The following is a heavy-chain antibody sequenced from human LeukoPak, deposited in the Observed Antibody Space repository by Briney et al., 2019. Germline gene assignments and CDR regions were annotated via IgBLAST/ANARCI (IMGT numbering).Heavy chain of an antibody. CDR2: IWYDGSNK. J-gene: IGHJ4*02. D-gene: IGHD4-17*01. Sequence: GGSLRLSCAASGFTFSSYGMHWVRQAPGKGLEWVAVIWYDGSNKYYADSVKGRFTISRDNSKNTLYLQMNSLRAEDTAVYYCASLGDYGSFDYWGQGTLVTVSS. CDR1: GFTFSSYG. V-gene: IGHV3-33*01. CDR3: ASLGDYGSFDY.